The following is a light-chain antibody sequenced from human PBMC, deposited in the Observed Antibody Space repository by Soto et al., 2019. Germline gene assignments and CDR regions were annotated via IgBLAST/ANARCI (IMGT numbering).Light chain of an antibody. V-gene: IGKV1-9*01. J-gene: IGKJ4*01. CDR1: QGFSSN. Sequence: DIQLTQSPSLLSASVGDRVTITCRASQGFSSNLAWYQQKPGKAPKLLLYAASTLQSGVPSRFSGSGSGTEFTLTISSLQAEDFATYYCQQLNSYPVTGGGGTKVEIK. CDR3: QQLNSYPVT. CDR2: AAS.